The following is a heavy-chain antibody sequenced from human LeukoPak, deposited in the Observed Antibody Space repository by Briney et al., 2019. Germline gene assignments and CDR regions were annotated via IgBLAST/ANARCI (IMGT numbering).Heavy chain of an antibody. D-gene: IGHD3-22*01. Sequence: SETLSLTCTVSGGSISSSSYYWSWIRQPPGKGLEWIGYIYYSGSTNYNPSLKSRVTISVDTSKNQFSLKLSSVTAADTAVYYCARPYYYDSSGMYAFDIWGQGTMVTVSS. CDR1: GGSISSSSYY. CDR3: ARPYYYDSSGMYAFDI. CDR2: IYYSGST. J-gene: IGHJ3*02. V-gene: IGHV4-61*01.